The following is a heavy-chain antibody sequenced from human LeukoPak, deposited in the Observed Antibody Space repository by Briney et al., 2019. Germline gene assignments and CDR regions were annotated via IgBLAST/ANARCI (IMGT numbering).Heavy chain of an antibody. CDR2: IYYSGST. CDR1: GGSISSYY. Sequence: SETLSLTCTVSGGSISSYYWSWIRQPPGKGLEWIGYIYYSGSTNYNPSLKSRVTMSVDTSKNQFSLKLSTVTAADTAVYYCARRLGGYNYWGQGPLVTVSS. V-gene: IGHV4-59*08. D-gene: IGHD5-12*01. CDR3: ARRLGGYNY. J-gene: IGHJ4*02.